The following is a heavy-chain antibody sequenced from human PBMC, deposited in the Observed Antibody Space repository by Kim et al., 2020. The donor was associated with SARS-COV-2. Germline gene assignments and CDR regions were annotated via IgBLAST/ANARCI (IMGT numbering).Heavy chain of an antibody. D-gene: IGHD3-3*01. V-gene: IGHV1-69*13. CDR1: GGTFSSYA. CDR3: ARRPYYDFWSGYPSAIPPYFDY. CDR2: IIPIFGTA. J-gene: IGHJ4*02. Sequence: SVKVSCKASGGTFSSYAISWVRQAPGQGLEWMGGIIPIFGTANYAQKFQGRVTITADESTSTAYMELSSLRSEDTAVYYCARRPYYDFWSGYPSAIPPYFDYWGQGTLVTVSS.